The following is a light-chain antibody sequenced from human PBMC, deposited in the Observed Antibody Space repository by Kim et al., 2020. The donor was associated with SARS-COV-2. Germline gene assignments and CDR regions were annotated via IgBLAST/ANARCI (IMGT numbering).Light chain of an antibody. CDR2: GVN. J-gene: IGLJ2*01. CDR3: TSYTSTTTVI. CDR1: SSDVGGYNS. Sequence: QSITISCTGTSSDVGGYNSVSWYQQQHPGKAPKLMIYGVNNRPSGVPNRFSGSKSGNTASLTISGLQPEDEADYYCTSYTSTTTVIFGGGTKLTVL. V-gene: IGLV2-14*03.